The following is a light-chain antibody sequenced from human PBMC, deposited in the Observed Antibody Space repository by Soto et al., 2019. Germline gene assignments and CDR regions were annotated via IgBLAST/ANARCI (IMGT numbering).Light chain of an antibody. CDR1: QNIDTY. J-gene: IGKJ1*01. V-gene: IGKV1-39*01. CDR2: DAS. CDR3: QQSYSSPPT. Sequence: DIQMTQSPPALSASVGDRVTITCRASQNIDTYLNWYQQKPGKAPELLIHDASTLQSGVPSRFSGSGSGTDFALTISTLQPEDFAFFYCQQSYSSPPTFGQGTKVDI.